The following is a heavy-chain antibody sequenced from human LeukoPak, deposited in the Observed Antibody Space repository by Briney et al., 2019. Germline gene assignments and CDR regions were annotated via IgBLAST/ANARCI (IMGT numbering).Heavy chain of an antibody. J-gene: IGHJ6*03. Sequence: GGSLRLSCAASGFTFSSYSMNWVRQAPGKGLEWVSYISSSSSTIYYADSVKGRFTVSRDNAKNSLYLQMNSLGAEDTAVYYCARGPTIFGVVISGRYMDVWGKGTTVTVSS. D-gene: IGHD3-3*01. CDR2: ISSSSSTI. CDR3: ARGPTIFGVVISGRYMDV. CDR1: GFTFSSYS. V-gene: IGHV3-48*04.